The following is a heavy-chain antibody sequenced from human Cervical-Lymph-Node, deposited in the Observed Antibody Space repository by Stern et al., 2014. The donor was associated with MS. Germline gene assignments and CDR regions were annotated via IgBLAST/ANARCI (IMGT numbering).Heavy chain of an antibody. CDR3: ARGVVSNRATATLHNLFDP. J-gene: IGHJ5*02. Sequence: LVQSGAEVKKPGSSVNVSCMASGGTFSSSYAITWMRQAPGQGLEWMGRIIPILGLPYYAQKFQGRVTITADTSTNTAYMGLNSLTSEDTAVYYCARGVVSNRATATLHNLFDPWGQGTLVTVSS. D-gene: IGHD1-1*01. V-gene: IGHV1-69*04. CDR2: IIPILGLP. CDR1: GGTFSSSYA.